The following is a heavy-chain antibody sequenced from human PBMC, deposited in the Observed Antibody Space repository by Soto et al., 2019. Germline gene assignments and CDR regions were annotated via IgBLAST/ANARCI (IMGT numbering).Heavy chain of an antibody. D-gene: IGHD6-19*01. Sequence: GGSLRLSCAASGFTFDDYAMHWVRQAPGKGLEWVSGISWNSGSIGYADSVKGRFTISRDNAKNSLYLQMNSLRAEDTALYYCAKDQGSSGFDYWGQGTLVTVSS. CDR3: AKDQGSSGFDY. CDR1: GFTFDDYA. CDR2: ISWNSGSI. V-gene: IGHV3-9*01. J-gene: IGHJ4*02.